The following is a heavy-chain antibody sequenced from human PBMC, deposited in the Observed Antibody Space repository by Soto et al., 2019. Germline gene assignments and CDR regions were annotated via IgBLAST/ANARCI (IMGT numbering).Heavy chain of an antibody. J-gene: IGHJ5*02. D-gene: IGHD6-13*01. CDR3: ARRERAAGTDWWFDP. V-gene: IGHV4-39*02. CDR1: GGSISSAYYY. CDR2: VFYTGST. Sequence: SETLSLTCTVSGGSISSAYYYWGWIRQPPGMGLEWIGSVFYTGSTYYNPSLESRVAISVDSAKNHFSLKLSSVTAADTAVYYCARRERAAGTDWWFDPWGQGTLVTVSS.